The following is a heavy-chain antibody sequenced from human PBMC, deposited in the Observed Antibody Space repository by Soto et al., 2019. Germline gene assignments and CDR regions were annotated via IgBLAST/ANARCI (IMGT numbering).Heavy chain of an antibody. CDR3: ASLQAGYYYGMDV. Sequence: PXGSLRLTCAASGFTLSSYAMHWVRQAPGKGLEWVAVISYDGSNKYYADSVKGRFTISRDNSKNTLYLQMNSLRAEDTAVYYCASLQAGYYYGMDVWGQGTTVTVSS. CDR2: ISYDGSNK. V-gene: IGHV3-30-3*01. CDR1: GFTLSSYA. D-gene: IGHD4-4*01. J-gene: IGHJ6*02.